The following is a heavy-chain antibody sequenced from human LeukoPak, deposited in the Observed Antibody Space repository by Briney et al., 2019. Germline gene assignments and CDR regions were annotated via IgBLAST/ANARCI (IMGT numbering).Heavy chain of an antibody. J-gene: IGHJ4*02. D-gene: IGHD2-15*01. Sequence: GGSLRLSCTASGFTISSNYMSWVRQAPGQGLEWVSDIYSGGSTYYADSVKGRFTISRDNSENTLYLQMNSLRAEDTAVYYCARSECGGGRCYYFDYWGQGTLVTVSS. CDR3: ARSECGGGRCYYFDY. CDR2: IYSGGST. CDR1: GFTISSNY. V-gene: IGHV3-53*01.